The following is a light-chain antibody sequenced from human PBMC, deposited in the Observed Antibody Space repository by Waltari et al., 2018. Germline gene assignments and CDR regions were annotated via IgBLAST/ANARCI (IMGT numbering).Light chain of an antibody. Sequence: EIVLTPSPPTLSLSPGVRATLSCRASQSVSKYLAWYQHKPGQGPRLLIYDAPNRAPGIPARFSGSGSGTDFTLTITSLEPEYFAVYYCQQRSNSPLTFGPGTKVDIK. CDR3: QQRSNSPLT. J-gene: IGKJ3*01. V-gene: IGKV3-11*01. CDR1: QSVSKY. CDR2: DAP.